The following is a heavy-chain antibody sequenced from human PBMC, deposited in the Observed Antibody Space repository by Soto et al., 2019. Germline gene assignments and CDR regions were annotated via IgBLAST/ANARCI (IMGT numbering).Heavy chain of an antibody. Sequence: GGSLRLSCTAPGLTFGDYAMSWVRLAPGKGLEWVGFIRSKAYGGTTEYAASVKGRFTISRDDSKSIAYLQMNSLKTEDTAVYYCTSSILGYDSSGYYYVNYWGQGTLVTVSS. V-gene: IGHV3-49*04. CDR2: IRSKAYGGTT. J-gene: IGHJ4*02. CDR1: GLTFGDYA. CDR3: TSSILGYDSSGYYYVNY. D-gene: IGHD3-22*01.